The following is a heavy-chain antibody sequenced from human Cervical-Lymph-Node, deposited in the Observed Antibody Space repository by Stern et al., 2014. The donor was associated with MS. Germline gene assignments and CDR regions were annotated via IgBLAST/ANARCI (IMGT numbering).Heavy chain of an antibody. V-gene: IGHV3-30*04. CDR3: ARDLNLAAWGAFDV. J-gene: IGHJ3*01. D-gene: IGHD6-19*01. CDR1: GFTFSSPP. CDR2: LSYDGSQK. Sequence: VQLVESGGGVVQPGRSLRLTCAASGFTFSSPPKHWVRQAPGKGPEWVAVLSYDGSQKDYADSVRGRFTISRDNSNNMLYLKLSSLRPEDTAVYYCARDLNLAAWGAFDVWGQGTLVTVSS.